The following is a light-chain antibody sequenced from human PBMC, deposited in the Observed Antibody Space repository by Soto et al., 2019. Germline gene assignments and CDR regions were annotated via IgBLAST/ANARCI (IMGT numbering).Light chain of an antibody. CDR2: DAS. CDR3: QQRSNWPPET. J-gene: IGKJ1*01. CDR1: QSVGSY. V-gene: IGKV3-11*01. Sequence: EIVLTQSPATLSLSPGERATLSCRASQSVGSYLAWYQQKPGQAPRLLIYDASNRATGIPARFSGSGSGTDFTLTISSLEPEDFAVYYCQQRSNWPPETFGQGTKVEIK.